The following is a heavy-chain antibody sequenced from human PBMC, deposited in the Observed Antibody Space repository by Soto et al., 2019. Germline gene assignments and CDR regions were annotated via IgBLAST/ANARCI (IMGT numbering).Heavy chain of an antibody. D-gene: IGHD2-15*01. J-gene: IGHJ3*01. CDR2: IKSKGSGATI. CDR3: THDCKSYQDNAV. Sequence: EEQLVESGGGLVEPGGSLRLSCAGSGFKFSDAWMNWIRQAPGKGLAWVGRIKSKGSGATIEYDGPVKGRFIISRDDSKSTVFLQMNSLKTDDTAVYFFTHDCKSYQDNAVWGQGTMVTVSS. V-gene: IGHV3-15*07. CDR1: GFKFSDAW.